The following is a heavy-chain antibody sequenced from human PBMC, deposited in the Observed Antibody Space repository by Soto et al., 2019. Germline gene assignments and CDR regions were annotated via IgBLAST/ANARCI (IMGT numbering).Heavy chain of an antibody. CDR2: IYYSGST. J-gene: IGHJ5*02. CDR3: ARDPLYCSSTSCYNWFDP. CDR1: GGSISSYY. Sequence: TSETLSLTCTVSGGSISSYYWSWIRQPPGKGLEWIGYIYYSGSTNYNPSLKSRVTISVDTSKNQFSLKLSSVTAADTAVYYCARDPLYCSSTSCYNWFDPWGQGTLVTVSS. D-gene: IGHD2-2*01. V-gene: IGHV4-59*01.